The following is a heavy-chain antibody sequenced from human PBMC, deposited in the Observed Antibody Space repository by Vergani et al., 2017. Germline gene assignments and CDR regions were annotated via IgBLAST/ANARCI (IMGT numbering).Heavy chain of an antibody. CDR3: ARXLIENDTYGRCGH. V-gene: IGHV1-18*01. Sequence: QVQLVQSGAEVKKPGASVKVSCKASGYTFSTYGISWVRQAPGQGLEWMGWISAYNGNTNYPEKFQGRLTMTTDTSTRTAYMELRSLRSDDTAVYYCARXLIENDTYGRCGHWGQGTLVTVSS. J-gene: IGHJ1*01. CDR1: GYTFSTYG. D-gene: IGHD3-22*01. CDR2: ISAYNGNT.